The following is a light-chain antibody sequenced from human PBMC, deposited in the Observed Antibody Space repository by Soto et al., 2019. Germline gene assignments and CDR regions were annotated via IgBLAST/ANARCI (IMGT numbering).Light chain of an antibody. CDR3: QQSAT. CDR2: KAS. CDR1: QSISSW. J-gene: IGKJ1*01. Sequence: DIQMTQSPSTLSASVGDRVTITCRASQSISSWLAWYQQKPGKAPKLLIYKASSLESGVPSRFSGSGSGTDFTLTISSLQPDDFATYYCQQSATFGQGTKVEIK. V-gene: IGKV1-5*03.